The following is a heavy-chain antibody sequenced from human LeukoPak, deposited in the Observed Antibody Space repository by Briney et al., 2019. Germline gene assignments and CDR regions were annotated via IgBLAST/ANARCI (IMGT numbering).Heavy chain of an antibody. CDR3: AKDAVRGSGRINWFDT. V-gene: IGHV3-23*01. Sequence: PGGSLRLSCAASGFTFSSYAMSWVRQAPGKGLEWVSGISASGGSTYYADSVKGRFTISRDNSKNTLYLQMNSLRAEDTAAYYCAKDAVRGSGRINWFDTWGQGTLVTVSS. J-gene: IGHJ5*02. D-gene: IGHD3-10*01. CDR1: GFTFSSYA. CDR2: ISASGGST.